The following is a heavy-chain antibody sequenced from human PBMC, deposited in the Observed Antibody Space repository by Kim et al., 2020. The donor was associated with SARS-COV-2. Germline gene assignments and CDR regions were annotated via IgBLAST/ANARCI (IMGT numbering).Heavy chain of an antibody. V-gene: IGHV3-74*01. CDR2: IKGDGSAT. Sequence: GVSLRLSCAASGFAFSSYWMFWVRQPPGKGLLWVSHIKGDGSATVYADSVKGRFTVSRDNAKNTLYLQLSTLRAEDTAVYYCATGNNWSFDYWGPGTLVT. CDR3: ATGNNWSFDY. J-gene: IGHJ4*02. D-gene: IGHD1-1*01. CDR1: GFAFSSYW.